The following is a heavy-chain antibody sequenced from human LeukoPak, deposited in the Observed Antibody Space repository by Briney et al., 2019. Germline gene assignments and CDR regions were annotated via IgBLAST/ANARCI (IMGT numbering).Heavy chain of an antibody. CDR1: GYTFTDYF. J-gene: IGHJ4*02. D-gene: IGHD5-18*01. CDR2: INPNIGGT. Sequence: GASVKVSCKASGYTFTDYFMHWVRQAPGQGLEWMGWINPNIGGTHYAQKFQGRVTMTRDTSISTAYMELSRLRSDDTAVYYCARDPGYSSPRGDYWGQGTLVTVSS. CDR3: ARDPGYSSPRGDY. V-gene: IGHV1-2*02.